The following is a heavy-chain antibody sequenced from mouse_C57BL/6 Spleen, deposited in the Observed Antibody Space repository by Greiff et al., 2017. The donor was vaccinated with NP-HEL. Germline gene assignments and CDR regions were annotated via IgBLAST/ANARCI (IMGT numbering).Heavy chain of an antibody. CDR2: INPSNGGT. J-gene: IGHJ1*03. Sequence: VQLQQPGTELVKPGASVKLSCKASGYTFTSYWMHWVKQRPGQGLEWIGNINPSNGGTNYNEKFKSNATLTVDKSSSTAYMQLSSLTSEDSAVYYCARRPYDYDWYFDVWGTGTTVTVSS. CDR1: GYTFTSYW. V-gene: IGHV1-53*01. CDR3: ARRPYDYDWYFDV. D-gene: IGHD2-4*01.